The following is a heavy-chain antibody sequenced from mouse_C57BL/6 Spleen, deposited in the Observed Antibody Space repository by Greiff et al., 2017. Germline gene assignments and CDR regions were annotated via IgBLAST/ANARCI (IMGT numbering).Heavy chain of an antibody. CDR3: ARDEWYCNYFWFAY. D-gene: IGHD2-10*02. V-gene: IGHV5-4*03. CDR2: ISDGGSYT. J-gene: IGHJ3*01. Sequence: EVKLVESGGGLVKPGGSLKLSCAASGFTFSSYAMSWVRQTPEKRLEWVATISDGGSYTYYPDNVKGRFNISRDNAKNNLYLQMSHLKAESTAMYFCARDEWYCNYFWFAYWGQGTLVTVSA. CDR1: GFTFSSYA.